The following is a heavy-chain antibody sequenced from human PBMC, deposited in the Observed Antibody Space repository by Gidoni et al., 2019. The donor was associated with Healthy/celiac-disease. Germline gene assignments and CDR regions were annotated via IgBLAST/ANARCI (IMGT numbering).Heavy chain of an antibody. CDR1: GYSFTSYW. CDR2: IYPGDSDT. V-gene: IGHV5-51*01. Sequence: DVQLVQSGAEVKQPGESLKISCKGSGYSFTSYWIARVRQMPGKGLEWMGIIYPGDSDTRYSPSFQGQVTISADKSISTAYLQWSSLKASDTAMYYCARHSDGISMAAGTYYYYYYYMDVWGKGTTVTVSS. D-gene: IGHD6-13*01. J-gene: IGHJ6*03. CDR3: ARHSDGISMAAGTYYYYYYYMDV.